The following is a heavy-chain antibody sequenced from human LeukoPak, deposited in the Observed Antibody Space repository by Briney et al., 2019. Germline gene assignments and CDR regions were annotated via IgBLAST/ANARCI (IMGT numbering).Heavy chain of an antibody. CDR2: IYSGGST. D-gene: IGHD3-3*01. CDR3: ASLTRITLPFDI. V-gene: IGHV3-53*01. CDR1: GFTVGSNY. J-gene: IGHJ3*02. Sequence: PGGSLRLSCAASGFTVGSNYMGWVRQAPGKGLEWVSVIYSGGSTYYADSVKGRFTISRDNSKNTLYLQINNVRAEDTAVYYCASLTRITLPFDIWGQGTMVTVSS.